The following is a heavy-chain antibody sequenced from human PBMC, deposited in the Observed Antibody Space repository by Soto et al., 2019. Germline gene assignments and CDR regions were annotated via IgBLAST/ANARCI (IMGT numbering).Heavy chain of an antibody. CDR1: GYTFTGYY. CDR2: INPNSGGT. CDR3: ARGSRDCSSTSCYVLGNWFDP. J-gene: IGHJ5*02. V-gene: IGHV1-2*04. Sequence: GASVKVSCKASGYTFTGYYMHWVRQAPGQGLEWMGWINPNSGGTNYAQKFQGWVTMTRDTSISTAYMELSRLRSDDTAVYYCARGSRDCSSTSCYVLGNWFDPWGQGTLVTVSS. D-gene: IGHD2-2*01.